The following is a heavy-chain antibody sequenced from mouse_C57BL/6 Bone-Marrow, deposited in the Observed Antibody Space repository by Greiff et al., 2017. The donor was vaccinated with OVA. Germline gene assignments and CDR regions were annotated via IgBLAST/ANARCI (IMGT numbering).Heavy chain of an antibody. CDR3: ARNYGSSPFAY. CDR2: INPNNGGT. CDR1: GYTFTDYY. D-gene: IGHD1-1*01. V-gene: IGHV1-26*01. Sequence: EVQLVESGPELVKPGASVKISCKASGYTFTDYYMNWVKQSHGKSLEWIGDINPNNGGTSYNQKFKGKATLTVDKSSSTAYMELRSLTSEDSAVYYCARNYGSSPFAYWGQGTLVTVSA. J-gene: IGHJ3*01.